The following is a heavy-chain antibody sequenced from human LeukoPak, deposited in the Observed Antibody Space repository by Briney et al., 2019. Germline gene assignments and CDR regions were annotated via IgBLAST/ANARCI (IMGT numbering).Heavy chain of an antibody. D-gene: IGHD1-26*01. CDR3: ARDLRSGSYPHDY. J-gene: IGHJ4*02. CDR1: GFTFSSYS. CDR2: ISSSSSYI. V-gene: IGHV3-21*01. Sequence: GGSLRLSCAASGFTFSSYSMNWVRQAPGKGLEWVSSISSSSSYIYYADSVKGRFTISRDNAKNSLYLQMNSLRAEDTAVYYCARDLRSGSYPHDYWGQGTLVTVSS.